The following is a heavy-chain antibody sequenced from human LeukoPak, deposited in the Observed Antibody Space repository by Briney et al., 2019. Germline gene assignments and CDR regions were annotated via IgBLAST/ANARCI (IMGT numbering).Heavy chain of an antibody. V-gene: IGHV3-64*01. CDR2: ITSNGGST. D-gene: IGHD6-13*01. CDR1: GFTFSNYP. Sequence: GGSLRLSCVASGFTFSNYPMHWVRQAPGKRLEYVSSITSNGGSTYYANSVKGRFTISRDNSKNTLYPQMGSLRVEDTAMYYCARDKFWYDCWGQGTLVTVSS. J-gene: IGHJ4*02. CDR3: ARDKFWYDC.